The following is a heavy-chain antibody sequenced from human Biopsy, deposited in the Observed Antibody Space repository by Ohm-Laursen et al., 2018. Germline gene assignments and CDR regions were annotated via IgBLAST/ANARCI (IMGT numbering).Heavy chain of an antibody. V-gene: IGHV1-18*01. CDR3: ARDPGYDFWSGSDPFDI. CDR2: ISTYNDDT. D-gene: IGHD3-3*01. J-gene: IGHJ3*02. CDR1: GGTFSSYV. Sequence: ASVKVSCKPSGGTFSSYVISWVRQAPGQGLEWMGWISTYNDDTNIAQKFQGRVSMTTDTSTRTAYMELRSLRSGDTAIYFCARDPGYDFWSGSDPFDIWGQGTLVTVS.